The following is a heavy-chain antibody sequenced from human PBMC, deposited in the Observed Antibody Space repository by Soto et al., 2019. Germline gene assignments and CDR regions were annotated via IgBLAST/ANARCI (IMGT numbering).Heavy chain of an antibody. CDR1: GYTFTSYA. CDR2: INAGNGNT. CDR3: SMSIAVVTALYS. J-gene: IGHJ1*01. Sequence: ASVKVSCKASGYTFTSYAMHWVRPAPGQRLEWMGWINAGNGNTKYSQKFQGRVTITRDTSASTAYMELSSLRSEDTAVYYFSMSIAVVTALYSWAQRTLVPVSS. D-gene: IGHD2-21*02. V-gene: IGHV1-3*01.